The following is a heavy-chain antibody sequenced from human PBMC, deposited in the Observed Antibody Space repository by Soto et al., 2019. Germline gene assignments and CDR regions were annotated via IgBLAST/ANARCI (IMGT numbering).Heavy chain of an antibody. CDR3: ARDKITGLFDY. CDR1: GGSISTYY. V-gene: IGHV4-59*01. J-gene: IGHJ4*02. Sequence: SETLSLTCTVSGGSISTYYWSWIRQPPGKGLEWIGYIYYSGSTYYNPSLKSRVTMSVDTSRNQLLLQLNSVTAADTAVYYCARDKITGLFDYWGQGTLVTVS. D-gene: IGHD2-8*02. CDR2: IYYSGST.